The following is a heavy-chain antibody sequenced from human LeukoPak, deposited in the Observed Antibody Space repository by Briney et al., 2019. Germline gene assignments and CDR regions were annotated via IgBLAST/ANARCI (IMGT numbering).Heavy chain of an antibody. V-gene: IGHV3-30*18. CDR3: AKYPAALVYSYYGMDV. Sequence: GGSLRLSCAASGFTFSIYGMHWVRQAPGKGLEWVALISYDGSKEDYADSVKGRFTISRDNSKNTLSLRMNSLRPEDTAVYYCAKYPAALVYSYYGMDVWGQGTTVTVSS. CDR1: GFTFSIYG. J-gene: IGHJ6*02. CDR2: ISYDGSKE. D-gene: IGHD5-18*01.